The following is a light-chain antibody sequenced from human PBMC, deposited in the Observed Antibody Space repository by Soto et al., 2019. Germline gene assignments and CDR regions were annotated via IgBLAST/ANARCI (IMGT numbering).Light chain of an antibody. Sequence: QSVLTQPASVSGSPGQSIPISCTGTSSDVGGYNYVSWYQQHPGIAPKLMIYEVSNRPSGVSNLFSGSKSVNTASLTISGPDDYDEDDYYCSSSTSSRTRVVGGGTKLTVL. J-gene: IGLJ3*02. CDR3: SSSTSSRTRV. CDR2: EVS. V-gene: IGLV2-14*01. CDR1: SSDVGGYNY.